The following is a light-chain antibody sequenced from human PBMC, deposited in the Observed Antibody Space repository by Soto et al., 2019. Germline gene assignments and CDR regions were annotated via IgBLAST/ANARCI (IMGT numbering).Light chain of an antibody. CDR3: SSYTSTITPVV. CDR1: SSDVGSYDY. J-gene: IGLJ2*01. Sequence: QSALIQPPSVSGSPGQSVTISCTGTSSDVGSYDYVSWYQQHPGTVPKPMIYNVNTQPSGVPDRFSGSKSGNTASLTISGLQAEDEADYYCSSYTSTITPVVFGGGTKLTVL. CDR2: NVN. V-gene: IGLV2-18*02.